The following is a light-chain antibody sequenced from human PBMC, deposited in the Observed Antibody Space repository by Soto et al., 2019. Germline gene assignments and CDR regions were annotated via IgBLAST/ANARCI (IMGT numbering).Light chain of an antibody. Sequence: EIVLTYSPGSLSLSRWEIATLSCRASQSVDSSYLAWYQQKPGQAPRLLIYDASNRATGIPARFSGSGSGTDFTLTISSLEPEDFAVDYCQQRSNWPLTFGPGTKVDIK. CDR1: QSVDSSY. V-gene: IGKV3-11*01. CDR3: QQRSNWPLT. CDR2: DAS. J-gene: IGKJ3*01.